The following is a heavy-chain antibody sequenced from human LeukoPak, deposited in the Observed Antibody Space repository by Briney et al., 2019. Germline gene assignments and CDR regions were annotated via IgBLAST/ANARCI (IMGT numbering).Heavy chain of an antibody. CDR1: GXXXXXYY. D-gene: IGHD1-26*01. Sequence: ASVKVSCKXSGXXXXXYYXXWVRQAPGXXXXWMGWINPNSGGTKYAQKFQGRVTMTRDTSISTAYMELSRLRSDDTAVYYCARVVCLGGACPWGQGTLVTVSS. V-gene: IGHV1-2*02. CDR3: ARVVCLGGACP. J-gene: IGHJ5*02. CDR2: INPNSGGT.